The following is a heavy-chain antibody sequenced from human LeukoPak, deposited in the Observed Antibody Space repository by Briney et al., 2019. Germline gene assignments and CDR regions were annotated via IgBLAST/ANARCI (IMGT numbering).Heavy chain of an antibody. Sequence: SETLSLTCTVSGGSISSGDYYWSWIRQPPGKGLEWSGYIYYSGSTYYDPSLKSRVTISVDTSKNQFSLKLSSVTAADTAVYYCARANDSSGYYAFDIWGQGTMVTVSS. V-gene: IGHV4-30-4*01. J-gene: IGHJ3*02. CDR1: GGSISSGDYY. CDR2: IYYSGST. CDR3: ARANDSSGYYAFDI. D-gene: IGHD3-22*01.